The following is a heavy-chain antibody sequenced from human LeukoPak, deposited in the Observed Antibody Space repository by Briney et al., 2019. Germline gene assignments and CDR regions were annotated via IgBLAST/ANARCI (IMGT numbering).Heavy chain of an antibody. Sequence: KSSETLSLTCTVSGGSISSGGYYWSWIRQPPGKGLEWIGYIYHSGSTYYNPSLKSRVTISVDRSKNQFSLKLSSVTAADTAVYYCARSTGTIRQLVEMRAFDIWGQGTMVTVSS. J-gene: IGHJ3*02. CDR1: GGSISSGGYY. V-gene: IGHV4-30-2*01. CDR2: IYHSGST. CDR3: ARSTGTIRQLVEMRAFDI. D-gene: IGHD6-6*01.